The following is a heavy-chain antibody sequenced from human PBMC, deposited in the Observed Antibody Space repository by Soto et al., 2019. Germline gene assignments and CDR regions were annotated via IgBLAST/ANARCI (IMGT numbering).Heavy chain of an antibody. Sequence: EVQLVESGGGLVRPGGSQRLSCAASGSTFSHVWMNWVRQAPGKGLEWVGRIKSKTDGGAPDYAAPVKGRFTISRDDLKDTVYLEMNSLKTEDTAVYYCTTGGIAGVGIDYWGQGTLVTVSS. J-gene: IGHJ4*02. CDR3: TTGGIAGVGIDY. V-gene: IGHV3-15*07. CDR1: GSTFSHVW. D-gene: IGHD1-26*01. CDR2: IKSKTDGGAP.